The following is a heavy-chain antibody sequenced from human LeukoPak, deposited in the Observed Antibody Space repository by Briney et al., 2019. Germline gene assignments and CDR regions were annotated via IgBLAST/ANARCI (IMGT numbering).Heavy chain of an antibody. J-gene: IGHJ4*02. V-gene: IGHV3-23*01. Sequence: GGSLRLSCAASGFTFSSYAMSWVRQAPGKGLEWVSAISGSGGSTYYADSVKGRFTISRDNSKNTLYLQMNSLRAEDTAVYYCAKDYRMITFGGVIDYWGQGTLVTVSS. D-gene: IGHD3-16*01. CDR3: AKDYRMITFGGVIDY. CDR1: GFTFSSYA. CDR2: ISGSGGST.